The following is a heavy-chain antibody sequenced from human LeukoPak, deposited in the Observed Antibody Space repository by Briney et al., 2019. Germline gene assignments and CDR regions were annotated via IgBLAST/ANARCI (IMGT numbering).Heavy chain of an antibody. CDR2: ISHDESNK. CDR1: GFTFSAFA. V-gene: IGHV3-30*04. J-gene: IGHJ6*02. D-gene: IGHD5-18*01. Sequence: GGSLRLSCAASGFTFSAFAMHWVRQAPGKGLEWLGVISHDESNKNYADSVQGRLTISRDNSKNTLYLQVNSLRAEDTAVYYCARDAVDTANAVWGQGTTVTVSS. CDR3: ARDAVDTANAV.